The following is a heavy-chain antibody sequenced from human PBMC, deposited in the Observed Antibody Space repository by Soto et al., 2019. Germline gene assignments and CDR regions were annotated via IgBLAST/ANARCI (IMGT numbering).Heavy chain of an antibody. CDR2: IYRGGDT. D-gene: IGHD3-10*01. J-gene: IGHJ3*02. CDR1: GFTVSYNY. Sequence: EVQLVESGGGLIQPGGSLRLSCAVSGFTVSYNYMNWVRQAPGKGLEWVSVIYRGGDTFYADSVKGRFTISRDNSKNTLYLQMNSLRAGDTAVYYCARGMYGSGSYYIGDAFDMWGQGTMVTVSS. CDR3: ARGMYGSGSYYIGDAFDM. V-gene: IGHV3-53*01.